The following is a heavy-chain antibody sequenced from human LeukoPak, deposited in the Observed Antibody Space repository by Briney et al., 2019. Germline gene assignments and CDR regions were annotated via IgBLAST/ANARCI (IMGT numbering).Heavy chain of an antibody. J-gene: IGHJ4*02. CDR2: MIPNSGST. V-gene: IGHV1-8*03. CDR1: GYTFASYD. CDR3: ARGRSAGYPYYFEY. Sequence: SVKVSCTASGYTFASYDINWVRHATGQGLGWMGWMIPNSGSTGYAQKFPGRVTITRNTSISTTNMELSGLSSEDAAVCDYARGRSAGYPYYFEYCGQGTLVTVSS. D-gene: IGHD5-12*01.